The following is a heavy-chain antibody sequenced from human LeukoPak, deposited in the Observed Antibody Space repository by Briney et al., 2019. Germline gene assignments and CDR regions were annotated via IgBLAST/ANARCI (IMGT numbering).Heavy chain of an antibody. Sequence: TTSETLSLTCTVSGGSISSYYWSWIRQPPGKGLEWIGYIYYSGSTNYNPSLKSRVTISVDTSKNQFSLKLSSVTAADTAVYYCARLRVTYYYDSSGYPQARALYYFDYWGQGTLVTVSS. CDR1: GGSISSYY. J-gene: IGHJ4*02. V-gene: IGHV4-59*08. CDR2: IYYSGST. D-gene: IGHD3-22*01. CDR3: ARLRVTYYYDSSGYPQARALYYFDY.